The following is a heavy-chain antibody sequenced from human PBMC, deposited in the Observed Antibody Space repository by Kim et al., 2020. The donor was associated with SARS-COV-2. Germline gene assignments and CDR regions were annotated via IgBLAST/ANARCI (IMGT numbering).Heavy chain of an antibody. D-gene: IGHD6-19*01. CDR2: IWYDGSNK. CDR1: GFTFSSYG. CDR3: ARGPRIAVAGTRAPLRFDI. V-gene: IGHV3-33*08. Sequence: GGSLRLSCVASGFTFSSYGMHWVRQAPGKGLEWVAVIWYDGSNKYYVDSVKGRFSVSRDNSKNTVYLQMNSLRAEDTAVYYCARGPRIAVAGTRAPLRFDIWGQGTMVTVSS. J-gene: IGHJ3*02.